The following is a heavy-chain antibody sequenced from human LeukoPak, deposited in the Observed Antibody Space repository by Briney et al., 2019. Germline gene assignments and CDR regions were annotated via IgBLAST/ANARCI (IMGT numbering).Heavy chain of an antibody. CDR1: GFTFSGYW. J-gene: IGHJ3*02. CDR3: ARGRYGTGWYLDAFDI. V-gene: IGHV3-7*01. D-gene: IGHD6-19*01. Sequence: GGSLRLSCAASGFTFSGYWMNWVRQAPGRGLEWVANIKQDGSDRYYVDSVKGRFTVSRDNAKNSLYLQMNSLRDEDTAVYYCARGRYGTGWYLDAFDIWGQGTMVAVPS. CDR2: IKQDGSDR.